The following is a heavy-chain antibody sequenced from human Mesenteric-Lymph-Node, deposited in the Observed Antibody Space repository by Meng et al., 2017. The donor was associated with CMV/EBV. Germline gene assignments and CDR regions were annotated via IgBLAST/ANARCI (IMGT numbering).Heavy chain of an antibody. D-gene: IGHD2/OR15-2a*01. J-gene: IGHJ4*02. CDR1: CVSVTSGAYH. CDR3: AKSRSSTPGIVDD. CDR2: IYGTGIT. V-gene: IGHV4-61*08. Sequence: QVKVREPGPGMVNPSETLSLTCIVSCVSVTSGAYHWSWIRQSPGKGLEWIGYIYGTGITIYNPSLKSRVTILLETSKNQFSLKLNSVTTADTAVYYCAKSRSSTPGIVDDWGQGTLVTVSS.